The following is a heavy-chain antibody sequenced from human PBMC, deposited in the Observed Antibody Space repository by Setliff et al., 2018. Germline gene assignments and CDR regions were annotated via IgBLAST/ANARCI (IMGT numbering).Heavy chain of an antibody. CDR1: GFKFDDHV. CDR3: ARWRSSSPDDF. Sequence: TGGSLRLSCVASGFKFDDHVMYWVRQVPGKGLEWVAGITWNSDNTGYVDSVRGRFTIPRDNAKNSLYLQMDSLRDEDTAVYYCARWRSSSPDDFWGQGTLVTVSS. CDR2: ITWNSDNT. D-gene: IGHD6-6*01. V-gene: IGHV3-20*04. J-gene: IGHJ4*02.